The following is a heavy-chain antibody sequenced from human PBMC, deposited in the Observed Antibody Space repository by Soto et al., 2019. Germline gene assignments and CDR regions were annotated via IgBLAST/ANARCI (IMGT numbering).Heavy chain of an antibody. D-gene: IGHD3-3*01. CDR1: GYTFTSYG. CDR3: ARYDYDFWSGYYGMDV. CDR2: ISAYNGNT. J-gene: IGHJ6*02. Sequence: ASVKVSCKASGYTFTSYGTSWVRQAPGQGLEWMGWISAYNGNTNYAQKLQGRVTMTTDTSTSTAYMELRSLRSDDTAVYYCARYDYDFWSGYYGMDVWGQGTTVTVSS. V-gene: IGHV1-18*04.